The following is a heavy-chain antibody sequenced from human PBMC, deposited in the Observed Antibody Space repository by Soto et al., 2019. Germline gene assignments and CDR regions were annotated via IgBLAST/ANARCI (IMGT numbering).Heavy chain of an antibody. CDR2: ITGNGRDT. J-gene: IGHJ4*02. D-gene: IGHD4-17*01. Sequence: GGSLRLSCAASGFTFSTYAMSWVRQAPGKGLEWVSAITGNGRDTYYADSVKGRFTISRDNSKSTLYLQMNSLRADDTALYYCAKDNYRENPLDSWGQGTPVTVSS. CDR3: AKDNYRENPLDS. V-gene: IGHV3-23*01. CDR1: GFTFSTYA.